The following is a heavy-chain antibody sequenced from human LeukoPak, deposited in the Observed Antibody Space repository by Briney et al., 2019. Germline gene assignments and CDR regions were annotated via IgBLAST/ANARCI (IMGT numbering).Heavy chain of an antibody. CDR3: AKHPGDFTGIVNYYYMDV. Sequence: PGGSLRLSCAASGFIFNNYGMHWVRQAPGQGLEWVSFIHYDGSNKHYADSVKGRFTISRDNSKNTLFLQMNSLRAEDTAVYYCAKHPGDFTGIVNYYYMDVWGKGTTVTVSS. D-gene: IGHD1-26*01. V-gene: IGHV3-30*02. J-gene: IGHJ6*03. CDR1: GFIFNNYG. CDR2: IHYDGSNK.